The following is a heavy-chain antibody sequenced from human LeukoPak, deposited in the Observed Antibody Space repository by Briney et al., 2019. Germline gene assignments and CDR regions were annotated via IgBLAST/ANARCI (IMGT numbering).Heavy chain of an antibody. V-gene: IGHV3-23*01. J-gene: IGHJ3*02. CDR1: GFTFSSYA. D-gene: IGHD1-26*01. Sequence: GGSLRLSCAASGFTFSSYAMSWVRQAPGKGVEWVSAISGSGGSTYYADSVKGRFTISRDNSKNTLYLQMNSLRAEDTAVYYCAKRQEYSGSYNAFDIWGQGTMVSVSS. CDR2: ISGSGGST. CDR3: AKRQEYSGSYNAFDI.